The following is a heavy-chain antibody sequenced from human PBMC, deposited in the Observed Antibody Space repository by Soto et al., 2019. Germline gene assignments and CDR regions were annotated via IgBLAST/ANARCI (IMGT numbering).Heavy chain of an antibody. V-gene: IGHV3-30*03. CDR1: GFTFSSYV. D-gene: IGHD2-15*01. J-gene: IGHJ4*02. CDR3: ATDRGGLDY. CDR2: ISYDGSNK. Sequence: AGGSLRLSCAASGFTFSSYVMNWVRQAPGKGLEWVAVISYDGSNKYYADSVKGRFTISRDNSKNTLYLQMNSLRAEDTAVYYCATDRGGLDYWGQGTLVTVSS.